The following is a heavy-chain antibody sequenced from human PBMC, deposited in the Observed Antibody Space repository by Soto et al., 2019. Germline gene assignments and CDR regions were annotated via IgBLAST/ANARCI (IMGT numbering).Heavy chain of an antibody. J-gene: IGHJ2*01. V-gene: IGHV1-3*01. CDR1: GYTFTNYA. CDR3: ARGVSVYWCFDL. Sequence: QVQLVQSGAEVKKPGASVKVSCKASGYTFTNYAMHWVRQAPGQRLEWMGWINAGNVNTKYSQKFQGRVTITRDTSASTAYMALSSLRSEDTAVYYCARGVSVYWCFDLWCRGTLVTVSS. CDR2: INAGNVNT.